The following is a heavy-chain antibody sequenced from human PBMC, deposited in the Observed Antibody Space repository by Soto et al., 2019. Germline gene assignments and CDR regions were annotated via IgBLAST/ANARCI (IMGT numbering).Heavy chain of an antibody. Sequence: ASVKVSCKASGGTFSSYAISWVRQAPGQGLEWMGGIIPILGTANCEQMFQGRVTITADESTSTDYMELSSVRSDDTAVKYCVHSDYSISSFDYWGQGTLVTVSS. D-gene: IGHD6-6*01. CDR1: GGTFSSYA. CDR2: IIPILGTA. V-gene: IGHV1-69*13. J-gene: IGHJ4*02. CDR3: VHSDYSISSFDY.